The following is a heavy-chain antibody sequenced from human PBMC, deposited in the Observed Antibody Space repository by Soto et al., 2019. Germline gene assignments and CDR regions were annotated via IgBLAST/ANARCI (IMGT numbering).Heavy chain of an antibody. J-gene: IGHJ5*02. V-gene: IGHV4-39*01. Sequence: PSETLSLTCTVSGGSISSSSYYWGWIRQPPGKGLEWIGSIYYSGSTYYNPSPKSRVTISVDTSKNQFSLKLSSVTAADTAVHYCAAPGYSSSYVKNWFDPWGQGTLVTVS. CDR3: AAPGYSSSYVKNWFDP. CDR1: GGSISSSSYY. CDR2: IYYSGST. D-gene: IGHD6-13*01.